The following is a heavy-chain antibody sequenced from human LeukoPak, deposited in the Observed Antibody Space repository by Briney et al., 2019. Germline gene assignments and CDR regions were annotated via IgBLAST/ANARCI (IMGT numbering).Heavy chain of an antibody. J-gene: IGHJ3*02. Sequence: PGGSLRLSCAASGFTFSSYEMNWVRQAPGKGLEWVSFISSGSSYIYYADSVKGRFTISRGNAKNSLYLQMNSLRAEDTAVYYCARTYCRGGSCYSGDAFDIWGQGTMVTVSS. D-gene: IGHD2-15*01. CDR3: ARTYCRGGSCYSGDAFDI. CDR1: GFTFSSYE. CDR2: ISSGSSYI. V-gene: IGHV3-21*01.